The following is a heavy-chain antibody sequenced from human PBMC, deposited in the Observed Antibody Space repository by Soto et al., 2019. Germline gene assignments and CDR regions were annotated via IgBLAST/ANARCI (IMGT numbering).Heavy chain of an antibody. V-gene: IGHV5-51*01. J-gene: IGHJ6*02. Sequence: GESLKISCKGSGYSFTSYWIGWVRQMPGKGLEWMGIIYPGDSDTRYSPSFQGQVTISADKSISTAYLQWSSLKASDTAMYYCASCMHSSGWSHFPGMDVWGQGTTVTVSS. CDR2: IYPGDSDT. CDR3: ASCMHSSGWSHFPGMDV. D-gene: IGHD6-19*01. CDR1: GYSFTSYW.